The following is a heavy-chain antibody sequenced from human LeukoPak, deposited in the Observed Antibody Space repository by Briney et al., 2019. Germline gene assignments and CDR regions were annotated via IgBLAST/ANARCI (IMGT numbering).Heavy chain of an antibody. CDR1: GGSISGYY. CDR3: AREYRDQERGFDY. CDR2: IYTSGST. D-gene: IGHD1-26*01. V-gene: IGHV4-4*07. Sequence: PSETLSLTCTVSGGSISGYYWSWIRQPAGKGLGWIGRIYTSGSTNYNPSLKSRVTMSVDTSKNQFSLKLSSVTAADTAVYYCAREYRDQERGFDYWGQGTLVTVSS. J-gene: IGHJ4*02.